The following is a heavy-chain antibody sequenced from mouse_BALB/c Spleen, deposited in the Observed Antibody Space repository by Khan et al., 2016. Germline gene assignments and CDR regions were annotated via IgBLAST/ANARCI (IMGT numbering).Heavy chain of an antibody. V-gene: IGHV5-6-5*01. D-gene: IGHD2-1*01. CDR2: ISSGGST. CDR1: GFTFSSYA. CDR3: ARQDYGTYGDYFDY. Sequence: EVELVESGGGLVKPGGSLKLSCAASGFTFSSYAMSWVRQIPEKRLEWVASISSGGSTYYPASVKGRFTISRDNARNSLNLQLSSLRSEDTAMYYCARQDYGTYGDYFDYWGQGTTLTVSS. J-gene: IGHJ2*01.